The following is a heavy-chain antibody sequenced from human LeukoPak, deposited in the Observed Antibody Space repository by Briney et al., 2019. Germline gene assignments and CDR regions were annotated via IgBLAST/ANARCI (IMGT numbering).Heavy chain of an antibody. CDR1: GFTFGDYA. Sequence: GGSLRLSCTASGFTFGDYAMSRVRQAPGKGLEWVGFIRSKAYGGTTEYAASVKGRFTISRDDSKSIAYLQMNSLKTEDTAVYYCTRARLWSGYYTPFGYWGQGTLVTVSS. CDR2: IRSKAYGGTT. D-gene: IGHD3-3*01. CDR3: TRARLWSGYYTPFGY. V-gene: IGHV3-49*04. J-gene: IGHJ4*02.